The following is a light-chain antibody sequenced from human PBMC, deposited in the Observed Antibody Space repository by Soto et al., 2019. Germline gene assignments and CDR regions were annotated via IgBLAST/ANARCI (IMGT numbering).Light chain of an antibody. CDR2: DVT. J-gene: IGLJ1*01. V-gene: IGLV2-14*03. CDR3: TSYSSTTSLAV. Sequence: QSVLTQPASVSGAPGQSITISCTGTTSDVGGHDYVSWYQQYPGKAPKRIIYDVTDRPSGISDRFFGSKSGNTASLTISGLQAEDEADYYCTSYSSTTSLAVFGTGTKLTVL. CDR1: TSDVGGHDY.